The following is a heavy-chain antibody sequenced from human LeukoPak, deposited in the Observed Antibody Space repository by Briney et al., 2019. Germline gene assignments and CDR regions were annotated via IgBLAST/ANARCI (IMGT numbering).Heavy chain of an antibody. V-gene: IGHV3-74*03. Sequence: GGSLRLSCAVSGFTFSTYWVHWVRQAPGKGLVWVSRINTDGRIITYADSVKGRFTISRDNAKNKVYLQMNSLRAEGTAVYYCVAGIGNYWGQGTLVTVSS. J-gene: IGHJ4*02. CDR2: INTDGRII. D-gene: IGHD6-13*01. CDR1: GFTFSTYW. CDR3: VAGIGNY.